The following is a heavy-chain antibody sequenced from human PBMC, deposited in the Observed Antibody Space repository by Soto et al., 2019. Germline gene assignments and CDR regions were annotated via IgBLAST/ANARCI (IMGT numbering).Heavy chain of an antibody. Sequence: SETLSLTCTVSGASISSYYWSWIRQPPGKGLEWIGYMYFNESPKYNPSLKSRVTMSVDTSKNQFSLKLRSVTAADTAVYYCASLWNFFDFWGQGALVTVSS. J-gene: IGHJ4*02. CDR1: GASISSYY. CDR3: ASLWNFFDF. D-gene: IGHD2-21*01. V-gene: IGHV4-59*01. CDR2: MYFNESP.